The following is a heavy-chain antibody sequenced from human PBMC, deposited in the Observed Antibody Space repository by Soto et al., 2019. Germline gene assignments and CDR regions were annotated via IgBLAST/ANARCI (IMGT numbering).Heavy chain of an antibody. CDR2: INHSGST. V-gene: IGHV4-34*01. CDR3: ARGRLTYYYGSGSYWKADYGMDV. D-gene: IGHD3-10*01. J-gene: IGHJ6*02. Sequence: SETLSLSCAVYGGSFRGFYWRWVPPPPGEGVGGIGEINHSGSTNYNPSLKSRVTISVDTSKNQFSLKLSSVTAADTAVYYCARGRLTYYYGSGSYWKADYGMDVWGQGTTVT. CDR1: GGSFRGFY.